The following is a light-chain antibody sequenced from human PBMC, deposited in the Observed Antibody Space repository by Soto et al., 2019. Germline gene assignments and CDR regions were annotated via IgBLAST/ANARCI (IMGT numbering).Light chain of an antibody. CDR1: QSVSSS. Sequence: EIVLTQSPDTLSLSPGERATLSCRASQSVSSSLAWYQQKPGQAPRLLIYDSSNRATGIPARFSGSGSGTDLTLTISSLESEDFAVYYCQQRSNWPPEVTFGPGTKVDIK. CDR2: DSS. CDR3: QQRSNWPPEVT. V-gene: IGKV3-11*01. J-gene: IGKJ3*01.